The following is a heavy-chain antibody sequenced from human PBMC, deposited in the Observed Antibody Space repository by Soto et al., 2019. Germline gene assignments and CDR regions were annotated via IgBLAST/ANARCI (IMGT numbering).Heavy chain of an antibody. D-gene: IGHD3-3*01. CDR3: IWPSSFGASGTYYGMDV. CDR2: IRSKAYGGTT. Sequence: GGSLRLSCTASGFTFGDYAMSWFRQAPGKGLEWVGFIRSKAYGGTTEYAASVKGRFTISRDDSKSIAYLQMNSLKTEDTAVYYCIWPSSFGASGTYYGMDVWGQGTTVTVSS. CDR1: GFTFGDYA. J-gene: IGHJ6*02. V-gene: IGHV3-49*03.